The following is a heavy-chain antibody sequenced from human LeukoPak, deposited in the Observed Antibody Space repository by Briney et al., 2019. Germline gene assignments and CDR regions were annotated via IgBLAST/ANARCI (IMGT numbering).Heavy chain of an antibody. Sequence: GGSLRLSCAASGFTVSNNYMSWVRQAPGKGLEWVANIKQDGSEMYYVDSVKGRFTISRDNAKSSLYLHMNSLSAEDTAVYYCARLPYGDARYFDYWGQGTLVTVSS. CDR1: GFTVSNNY. CDR2: IKQDGSEM. V-gene: IGHV3-7*01. CDR3: ARLPYGDARYFDY. D-gene: IGHD4-17*01. J-gene: IGHJ4*02.